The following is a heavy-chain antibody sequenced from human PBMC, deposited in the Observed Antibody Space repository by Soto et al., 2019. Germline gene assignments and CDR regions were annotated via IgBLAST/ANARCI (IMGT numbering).Heavy chain of an antibody. CDR3: ARFQIVVVPAVHIDY. CDR2: ISAYNGNT. J-gene: IGHJ4*02. Sequence: ASVKVSCKASGYTFTSYGISWVRQAPGQGLEWMGWISAYNGNTNYAQKLQGRVTMTTDTSTSTAYMELRSLRSDDTAVYYCARFQIVVVPAVHIDYWGQGTLVTVSS. D-gene: IGHD2-2*01. CDR1: GYTFTSYG. V-gene: IGHV1-18*01.